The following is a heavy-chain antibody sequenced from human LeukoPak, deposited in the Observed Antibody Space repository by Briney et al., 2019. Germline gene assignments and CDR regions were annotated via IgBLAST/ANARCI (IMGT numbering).Heavy chain of an antibody. CDR1: GFTFNTYA. V-gene: IGHV3-23*01. Sequence: GGSLRLSCSASGFTFNTYAMSWVRQAPGRAMEWVSAITASGGSTYYADSVKGRFTISRDNSKNTLYLQMNSLRVEDTAVYYCAKLGGQLVRGYFDYWGQGTLVTVSS. J-gene: IGHJ4*02. CDR3: AKLGGQLVRGYFDY. CDR2: ITASGGST. D-gene: IGHD1-1*01.